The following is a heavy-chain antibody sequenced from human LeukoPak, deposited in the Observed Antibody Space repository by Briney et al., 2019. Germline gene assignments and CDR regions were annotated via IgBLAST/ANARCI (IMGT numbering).Heavy chain of an antibody. V-gene: IGHV3-30-3*01. CDR3: ARVNLRGSNYNWFDP. J-gene: IGHJ5*02. CDR1: GFTFSSYA. D-gene: IGHD1-26*01. Sequence: GGSLRLSCAASGFTFSSYAMSWVRQAPGKGLEWVAVISYDGSNKYYADSVKGRFTISRDNSKNTLYLQMNSLRAEDTAVYYCARVNLRGSNYNWFDPWGQGTLVTVAS. CDR2: ISYDGSNK.